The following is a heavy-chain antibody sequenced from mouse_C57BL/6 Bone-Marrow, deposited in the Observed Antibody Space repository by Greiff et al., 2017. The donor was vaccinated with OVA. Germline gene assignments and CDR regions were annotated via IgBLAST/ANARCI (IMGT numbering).Heavy chain of an antibody. CDR1: GYSITSGYY. CDR3: ASSYYADY. D-gene: IGHD2-10*01. V-gene: IGHV3-6*01. J-gene: IGHJ2*01. Sequence: ESGPGLVKPSQSLSLTCSVTGYSITSGYYWNWIRQFPGNKLEWMGYISYDGSNNYNPSLKNRISITRDTSKNQFFLKLNSVTTEDTATYYCASSYYADYWGQGTTLTVSS. CDR2: ISYDGSN.